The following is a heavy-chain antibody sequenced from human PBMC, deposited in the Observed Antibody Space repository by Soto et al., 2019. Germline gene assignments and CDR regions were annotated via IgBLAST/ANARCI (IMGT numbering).Heavy chain of an antibody. CDR1: GFTFSSYW. J-gene: IGHJ3*02. D-gene: IGHD3-22*01. CDR3: ARGDDSSGYYFAFDI. V-gene: IGHV3-7*01. Sequence: GGSLRLSCAASGFTFSSYWMSWVRQAPGKGLEWVANIKQDGSEKYYVDSVKGRFTISRDNAKNSLYLQMNSLRAEDTAVYYCARGDDSSGYYFAFDIWGQGTMVTVSS. CDR2: IKQDGSEK.